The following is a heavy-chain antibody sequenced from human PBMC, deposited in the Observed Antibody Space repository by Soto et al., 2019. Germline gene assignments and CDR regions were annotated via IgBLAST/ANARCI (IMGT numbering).Heavy chain of an antibody. D-gene: IGHD6-19*01. CDR1: GGSFSGYY. CDR2: INHSGST. CDR3: ARSRYSSGWYVEGPHYYYGMDV. Sequence: QVQLQQWGAGLLKPSETLSLTCAVYGGSFSGYYWSWIRQPPGKGLEWIGEINHSGSTNYNPSLKSRVTISVDTSKNQFSLKLSSVTAADTAVYYCARSRYSSGWYVEGPHYYYGMDVWGQGTTVTVSS. V-gene: IGHV4-34*01. J-gene: IGHJ6*02.